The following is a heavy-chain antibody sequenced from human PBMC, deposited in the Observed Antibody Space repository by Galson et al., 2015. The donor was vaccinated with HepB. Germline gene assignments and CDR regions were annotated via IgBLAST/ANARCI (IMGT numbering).Heavy chain of an antibody. CDR3: ARGRWVAAAGMFYFDY. CDR2: INAGNGNT. CDR1: GYTFTSYA. V-gene: IGHV1-3*01. D-gene: IGHD6-13*01. J-gene: IGHJ4*02. Sequence: SCKASGYTFTSYAMHWVRQAPGQRLEWMGWINAGNGNTKYSQKFQGRVTITRDTSASTAYMELSSLRSEDTAVYYCARGRWVAAAGMFYFDYWGQGTLVTVSS.